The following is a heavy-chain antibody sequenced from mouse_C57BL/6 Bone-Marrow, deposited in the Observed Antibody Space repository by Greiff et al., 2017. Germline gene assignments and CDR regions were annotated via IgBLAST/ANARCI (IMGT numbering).Heavy chain of an antibody. J-gene: IGHJ4*01. D-gene: IGHD1-1*01. V-gene: IGHV5-17*01. CDR3: ARRGYGSSYDAMDY. CDR2: ISSGSSTI. CDR1: GFTFSDYG. Sequence: EVQLMESGGGLVKPGGSLKLSCAASGFTFSDYGMHWVRQAPEKGLEWVAYISSGSSTIYYADTVKGRFTIARDNAKNTLFLQMTSLRSEDTAMYYCARRGYGSSYDAMDYWGQGTSVTVSS.